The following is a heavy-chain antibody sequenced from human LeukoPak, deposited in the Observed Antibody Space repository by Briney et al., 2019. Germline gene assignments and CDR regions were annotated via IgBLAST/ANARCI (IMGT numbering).Heavy chain of an antibody. CDR1: GGSISSHF. Sequence: SETLSLTCTVSGGSISSHFWSWMRQPPGKGLEWIGNIHNRGTTNYNPSLNSRVTMSVDTSKNQLSLQLTSVTAADTAVYYCTKATQWLAFDYWGRGTLVTVSS. V-gene: IGHV4-59*11. J-gene: IGHJ4*02. D-gene: IGHD6-19*01. CDR3: TKATQWLAFDY. CDR2: IHNRGTT.